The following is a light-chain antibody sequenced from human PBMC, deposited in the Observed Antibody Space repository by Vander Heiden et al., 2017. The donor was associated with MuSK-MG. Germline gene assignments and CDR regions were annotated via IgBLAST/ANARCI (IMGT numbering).Light chain of an antibody. CDR2: ATS. J-gene: IGKJ5*01. Sequence: EIVLTQTPGTLSLSPGERATLSCRASQRIHSTNFAWYQQKPGQAPELLIYATSGRATGVPDRFSGSGSGTDFTLTISRLEPEDFAVYYCQQYGTSLPITFGQGTRLEIK. V-gene: IGKV3-20*01. CDR1: QRIHSTN. CDR3: QQYGTSLPIT.